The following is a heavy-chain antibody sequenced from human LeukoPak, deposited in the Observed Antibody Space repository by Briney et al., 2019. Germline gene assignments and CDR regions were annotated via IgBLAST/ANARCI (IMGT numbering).Heavy chain of an antibody. V-gene: IGHV3-21*01. D-gene: IGHD1-26*01. Sequence: NPGGSLRLSCAGSEFTFRSYSMHWVRQAPGKGLEWVSSISGSSSDIYYADSVKGRFTISRDNSKNTLYLQMNSLRAEDTAVYYCARESVVGADRYLWPFDYWGQGTLVTVSS. CDR1: EFTFRSYS. CDR2: ISGSSSDI. J-gene: IGHJ4*02. CDR3: ARESVVGADRYLWPFDY.